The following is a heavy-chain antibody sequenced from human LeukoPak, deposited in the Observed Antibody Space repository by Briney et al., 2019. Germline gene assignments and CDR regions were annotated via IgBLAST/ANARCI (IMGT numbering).Heavy chain of an antibody. J-gene: IGHJ3*02. Sequence: KASETLSLTCTVSGGSTSSYYWSWIRQSTGKGLEWIANIYDSGNTKYNPSLKSRVTISVDTSKNQISLKMNSVTVADTAVYYCARHVGRWAFEIWGQGTMVTVSS. V-gene: IGHV4-59*08. CDR1: GGSTSSYY. CDR2: IYDSGNT. CDR3: ARHVGRWAFEI. D-gene: IGHD6-13*01.